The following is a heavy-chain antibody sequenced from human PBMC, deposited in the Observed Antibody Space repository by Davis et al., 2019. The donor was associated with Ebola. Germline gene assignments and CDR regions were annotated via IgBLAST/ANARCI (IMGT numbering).Heavy chain of an antibody. V-gene: IGHV3-11*04. CDR2: IGGSGSSV. D-gene: IGHD1-26*01. CDR3: ARVGRAGSYYGAFDY. Sequence: GGSLRLSCAASGFTFTDYYMSWIRQAPGTGLEWVSHIGGSGSSVFYADSVKGRFTISRDNAKNSLYLQMNSLRAEDTAVYYCARVGRAGSYYGAFDYWGQGTLVTVSS. CDR1: GFTFTDYY. J-gene: IGHJ4*02.